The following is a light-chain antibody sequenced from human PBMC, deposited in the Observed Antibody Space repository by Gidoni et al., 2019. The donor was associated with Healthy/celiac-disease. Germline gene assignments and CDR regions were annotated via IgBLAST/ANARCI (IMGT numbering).Light chain of an antibody. CDR1: QSSSSY. Sequence: DIQMTQSPSSLSASVGDRVTITCRASQSSSSYLNWYQQKPGKAPKLLIYAASSLQSGDPSRFSGSGSGTDFTLTISSLQPEDFATYYCQQSYSTPTFGGGTKVEIK. CDR2: AAS. J-gene: IGKJ4*01. CDR3: QQSYSTPT. V-gene: IGKV1-39*01.